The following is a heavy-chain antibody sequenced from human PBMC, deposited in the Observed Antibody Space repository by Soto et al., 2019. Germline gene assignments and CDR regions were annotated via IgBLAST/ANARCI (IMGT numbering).Heavy chain of an antibody. CDR3: ARGDIVLVPASEGNWFDP. J-gene: IGHJ5*02. Sequence: QVQLVQSGAEVKKPGASVTLSCKASAYSFTTYHIHWVRQAPGQGLEWMGLINPDAGATNYAQRFQGRLRLTRDTSTSTGYMELRSLRLDDTAVYYCARGDIVLVPASEGNWFDPWGQGTLVTVSS. D-gene: IGHD2-2*01. CDR1: AYSFTTYH. CDR2: INPDAGAT. V-gene: IGHV1-46*01.